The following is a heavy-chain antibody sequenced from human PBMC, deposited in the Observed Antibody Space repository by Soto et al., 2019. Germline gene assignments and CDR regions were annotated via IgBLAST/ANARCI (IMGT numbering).Heavy chain of an antibody. V-gene: IGHV5-51*01. CDR3: ARHEATYYNFYGMDV. CDR2: FHPCESHT. CDR1: GYSFTTYW. J-gene: IGHJ6*02. Sequence: ESLKISNESHGYSFTTYWITWVRQNPEKGLEWVGSFHPCESHTRYSPSYQGQVTISADRSLATAYLQWSSLQAADTVIYYCARHEATYYNFYGMDVWGQGTTVTVS. D-gene: IGHD1-26*01.